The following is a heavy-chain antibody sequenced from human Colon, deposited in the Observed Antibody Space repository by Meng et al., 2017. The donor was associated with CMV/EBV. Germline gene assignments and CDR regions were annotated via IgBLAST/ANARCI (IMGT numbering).Heavy chain of an antibody. D-gene: IGHD6-6*01. Sequence: GESLKISCEASGFTFSDYTMHWVRQAPGKGLEWVSGISDSGDNTYYADSVEGRFTISRANSKNTLYLQMSSLRAEDTAVYYCARGVEYSSSSLGGNWFDPWGQGTLVTVSS. CDR1: GFTFSDYT. V-gene: IGHV3-23*01. J-gene: IGHJ5*02. CDR3: ARGVEYSSSSLGGNWFDP. CDR2: ISDSGDNT.